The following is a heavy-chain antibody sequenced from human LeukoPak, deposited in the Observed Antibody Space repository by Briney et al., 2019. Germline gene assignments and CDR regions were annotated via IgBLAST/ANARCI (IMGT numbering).Heavy chain of an antibody. J-gene: IGHJ5*02. CDR1: GGSISSYY. D-gene: IGHD2-21*02. V-gene: IGHV4-4*07. CDR3: ATHLICGGDCYRPERNWFDP. Sequence: SETLSLTCTVSGGSISSYYWSWIRQPAGKGLEWIGRIYTSGSTNYNPSLKSRVTMSVDTSKNQFSLKLSSVTAADTAVYYCATHLICGGDCYRPERNWFDPWGQGTLVTVSS. CDR2: IYTSGST.